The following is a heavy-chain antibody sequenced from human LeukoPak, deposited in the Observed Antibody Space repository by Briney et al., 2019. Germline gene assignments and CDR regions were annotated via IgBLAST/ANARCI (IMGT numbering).Heavy chain of an antibody. V-gene: IGHV4-31*03. Sequence: SETLSLTCTVSGGSISSGSYYWTWIRQDPGKGLEWIGYISKTGKTFSNLSLKSRVTISVDTSKNQFSLKLTSVTAADTAVYFCTRERGYYDNSGYYYSYFDSWGQGTLVTVSS. D-gene: IGHD3-22*01. J-gene: IGHJ4*02. CDR1: GGSISSGSYY. CDR2: ISKTGKT. CDR3: TRERGYYDNSGYYYSYFDS.